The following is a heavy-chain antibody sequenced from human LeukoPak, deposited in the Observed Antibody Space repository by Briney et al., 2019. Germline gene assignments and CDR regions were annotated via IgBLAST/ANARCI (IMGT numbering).Heavy chain of an antibody. Sequence: SGGSLRLSCAASGFSVCDKYMSWVRQAPGKGLEWVSLIYSAGDTFYSDSVRGRFTVSRDNSKNTLCLQMNSLRAEDTAFYYCARDSNSFPNFFDLWGQGTLVTVSS. V-gene: IGHV3-53*01. D-gene: IGHD4-23*01. CDR3: ARDSNSFPNFFDL. CDR1: GFSVCDKY. J-gene: IGHJ4*02. CDR2: IYSAGDT.